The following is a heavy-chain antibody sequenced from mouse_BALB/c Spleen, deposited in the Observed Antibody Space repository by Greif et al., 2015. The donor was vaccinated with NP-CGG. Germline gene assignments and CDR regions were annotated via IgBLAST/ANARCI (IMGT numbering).Heavy chain of an antibody. CDR2: TSDGGSYT. D-gene: IGHD3-1*01. CDR3: ARDPLSGIWFAY. V-gene: IGHV5-4*02. CDR1: GFTFSDYY. Sequence: EVQLQQSGGGLVKPGGSLKLSCAASGFTFSDYYVYWVRQTPEKRLEWVATTSDGGSYTYYPDSVKGRFTISRDNAKNXLYLQMSSLKSEDTAMYYCARDPLSGIWFAYWGQGTLVTVSA. J-gene: IGHJ3*01.